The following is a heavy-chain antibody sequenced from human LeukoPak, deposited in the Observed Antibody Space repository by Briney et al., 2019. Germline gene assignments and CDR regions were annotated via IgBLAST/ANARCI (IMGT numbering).Heavy chain of an antibody. V-gene: IGHV3-53*04. CDR1: GFTVSSNY. J-gene: IGHJ4*02. CDR2: IYGGGST. D-gene: IGHD1-26*01. CDR3: SRLEGATYFDY. Sequence: GGSLRLSCAASGFTVSSNYMTCVRQAPGKGLEWVSVIYGGGSTYYADSVKGRFTISRPTSKNTLYLQMIGLRDEAAAEYYCSRLEGATYFDYWGQGTLVTVSS.